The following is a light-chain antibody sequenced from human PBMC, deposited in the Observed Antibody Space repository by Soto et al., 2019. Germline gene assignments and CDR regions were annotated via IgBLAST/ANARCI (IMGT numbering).Light chain of an antibody. Sequence: EIVLTQSPATLSLSPGERATLSCRASQSVSNYFAWYQQKPGQAPRLLIYDASNRATGITARFSGSGSGTDFTITIRGLEPEDFEVYYCQQRSNSPLTFGQRTNVEIK. CDR2: DAS. CDR1: QSVSNY. V-gene: IGKV3-11*01. CDR3: QQRSNSPLT. J-gene: IGKJ1*01.